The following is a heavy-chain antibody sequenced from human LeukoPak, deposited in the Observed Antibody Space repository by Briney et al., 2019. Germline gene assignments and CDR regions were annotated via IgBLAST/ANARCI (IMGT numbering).Heavy chain of an antibody. CDR1: GFTFSSYS. Sequence: GGSLRLSCAASGFTFSSYSMNWVRQAPGKGLEWVSRISPTGSTTSYADSVKGRFTVSRDNAKNTLYLQVNNLRAEDTAVYYCARGPNSNWSGLDFWGQGTLLTVSS. J-gene: IGHJ4*02. CDR2: ISPTGSTT. V-gene: IGHV3-74*01. CDR3: ARGPNSNWSGLDF. D-gene: IGHD6-6*01.